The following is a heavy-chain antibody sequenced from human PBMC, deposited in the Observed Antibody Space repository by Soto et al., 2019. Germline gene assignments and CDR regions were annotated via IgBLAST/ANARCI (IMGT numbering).Heavy chain of an antibody. D-gene: IGHD3-10*01. CDR2: IYSSGNI. Sequence: EVQLVESGGGLIQPGGSLRLSCAASGFIVRSNYMTWVRQAPGKGLEWVSVIYSSGNIYYPDSVKGRFTTSRDNSQNTFFIQMNILRAEDTAVYYCARDSGMIRGNYGMDVWGQGTTVIVSS. CDR1: GFIVRSNY. V-gene: IGHV3-53*01. J-gene: IGHJ6*02. CDR3: ARDSGMIRGNYGMDV.